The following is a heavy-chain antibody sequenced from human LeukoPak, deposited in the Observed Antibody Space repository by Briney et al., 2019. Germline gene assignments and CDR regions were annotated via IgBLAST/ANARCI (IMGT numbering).Heavy chain of an antibody. CDR2: ISAYNGNT. J-gene: IGHJ4*02. CDR3: ARDPPRGYCSSTSCYGDY. Sequence: ASVKVSCKASGYTCTSYGISWVRQAPGQGLEWMGWISAYNGNTNYAQKLQGRVTMTTDTSTSTAYMELRSLRSDDTAVYYCARDPPRGYCSSTSCYGDYWGQGTLVTVSS. D-gene: IGHD2-2*01. CDR1: GYTCTSYG. V-gene: IGHV1-18*01.